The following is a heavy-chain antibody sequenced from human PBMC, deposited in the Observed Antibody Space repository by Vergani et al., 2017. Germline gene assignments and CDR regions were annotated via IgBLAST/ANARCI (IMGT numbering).Heavy chain of an antibody. D-gene: IGHD3-10*01. J-gene: IGHJ4*02. CDR1: GFKFEEFT. Sequence: EVQLVESGGGLVQPGRSLRLSCAASGFKFEEFTMHWVRQRPGKGLEWVSGISWNGDSLGYADSVKGRFTIYRDNAKNSLHLQMNSLRTEDTAFYYFAKSYYKLGSYLALKYYFQSLGQGTLVTVSS. V-gene: IGHV3-9*01. CDR2: ISWNGDSL. CDR3: AKSYYKLGSYLALKYYFQS.